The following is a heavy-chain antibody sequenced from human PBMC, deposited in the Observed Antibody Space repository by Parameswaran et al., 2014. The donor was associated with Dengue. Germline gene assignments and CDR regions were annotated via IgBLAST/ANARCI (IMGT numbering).Heavy chain of an antibody. V-gene: IGHV1-18*01. CDR2: ISTYNGNT. CDR3: ARAGYDILTFCDY. D-gene: IGHD3-9*01. Sequence: WVRQAPGQGLEWMGWISTYNGNTNYAQKLQGRVTMTTDTSTSTAYMELRSLRSDDTAVYYCARAGYDILTFCDYWGQGTLVTVSS. J-gene: IGHJ4*02.